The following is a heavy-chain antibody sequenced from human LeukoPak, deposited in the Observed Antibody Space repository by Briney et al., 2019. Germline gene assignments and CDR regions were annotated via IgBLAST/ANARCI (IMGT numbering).Heavy chain of an antibody. V-gene: IGHV3-9*01. CDR3: AKDMEAAHYYFDY. CDR1: GFTFDDYA. D-gene: IGHD6-6*01. CDR2: ISWNSGSI. J-gene: IGHJ4*02. Sequence: GGSLRLSCAASGFTFDDYAMHWVRQAPGKGLEWVSGISWNSGSIGYADSVKGRFTISRDNAKNSLYLQMNNLRPEDTAFYYCAKDMEAAHYYFDYWGQGTLVTVSS.